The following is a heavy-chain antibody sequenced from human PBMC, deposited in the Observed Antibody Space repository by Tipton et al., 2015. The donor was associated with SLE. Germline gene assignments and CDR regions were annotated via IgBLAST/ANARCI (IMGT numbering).Heavy chain of an antibody. CDR1: GDSISSGGYH. CDR3: ARSLDTFDV. Sequence: GLVKPSQTLSLSCTVSGDSISSGGYHWNWIRQPAGNGLEWIGRIYATGSAYYNPSLNSRVTISVDTSKNQFSLRLSSVTAADTAVYYCARSLDTFDVWGQGTMVTVSS. CDR2: IYATGSA. V-gene: IGHV4-61*02. J-gene: IGHJ3*01.